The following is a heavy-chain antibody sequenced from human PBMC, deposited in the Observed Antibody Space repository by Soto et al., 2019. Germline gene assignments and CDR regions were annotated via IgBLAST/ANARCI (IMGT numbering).Heavy chain of an antibody. J-gene: IGHJ4*02. Sequence: QVQLQESGPGLVKPSGTVSLTCAVSGASISDNNWWSWVRQPPGKGLEWIGEVVHWGTTNYNPSLRSPVTISMDKSKNQISLTLSSVTAADSALYYCARHIGVTGTRGFDYWGQGTLVTVSS. CDR1: GASISDNNW. CDR2: VVHWGTT. D-gene: IGHD6-19*01. V-gene: IGHV4-4*02. CDR3: ARHIGVTGTRGFDY.